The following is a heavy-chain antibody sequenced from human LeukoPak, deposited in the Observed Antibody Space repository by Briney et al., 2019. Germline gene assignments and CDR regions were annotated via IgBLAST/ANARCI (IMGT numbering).Heavy chain of an antibody. J-gene: IGHJ4*02. CDR2: ISYDGSNK. Sequence: PGGSLRLSCAASGFTFSSYAMHWVRQAPGKGLEWVAVISYDGSNKYYADSVKGRFTISRDNSKNTLYLQMNSLRAEDTAVYYCAKDWGYSGYDYSYWGQGTLVTVYS. D-gene: IGHD5-12*01. CDR1: GFTFSSYA. V-gene: IGHV3-30-3*01. CDR3: AKDWGYSGYDYSY.